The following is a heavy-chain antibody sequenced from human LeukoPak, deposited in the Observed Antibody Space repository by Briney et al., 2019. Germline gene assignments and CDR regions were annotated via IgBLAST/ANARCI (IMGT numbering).Heavy chain of an antibody. CDR3: ARDHPQYYYGSGSYGAYNWFDP. Sequence: AASVKVSGKASGYTFTSYAMHWVRQAPGQRLEWMGWINAGNGNTKYSQKFQGRVTITRDTSASTAYMELSSLRSEDTAVYYCARDHPQYYYGSGSYGAYNWFDPWGQGTLVTVSS. J-gene: IGHJ5*02. CDR1: GYTFTSYA. D-gene: IGHD3-10*01. V-gene: IGHV1-3*01. CDR2: INAGNGNT.